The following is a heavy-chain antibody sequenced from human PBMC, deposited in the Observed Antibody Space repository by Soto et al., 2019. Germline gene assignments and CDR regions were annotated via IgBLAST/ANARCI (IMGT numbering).Heavy chain of an antibody. CDR2: ISGSGGDT. CDR3: AKARGSSTPAPGSY. V-gene: IGHV3-23*01. J-gene: IGHJ1*01. Sequence: PGGSLRLSCAASGFTFSSYAMSWVRQAPGKGLEWVSVISGSGGDTYYADSVKGRFTISRDNSKNRLSLQMNSLRAEDTAVYYCAKARGSSTPAPGSYWGQGTLVTVSS. D-gene: IGHD2-2*01. CDR1: GFTFSSYA.